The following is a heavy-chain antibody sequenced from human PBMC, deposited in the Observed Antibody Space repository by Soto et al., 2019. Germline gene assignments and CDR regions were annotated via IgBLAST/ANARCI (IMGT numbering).Heavy chain of an antibody. Sequence: WGSLRLSCSVSGFTFSAYWMHWVRQVPGKGLTWVSRISDDGSTATYADSVKGRFVISRDNAKNSLYLEMNTLRADDSGLYYCARGPRVSSTGTGAHWGRGTLVTVSS. J-gene: IGHJ4*02. V-gene: IGHV3-74*01. CDR3: ARGPRVSSTGTGAH. CDR2: ISDDGSTA. D-gene: IGHD1-1*01. CDR1: GFTFSAYW.